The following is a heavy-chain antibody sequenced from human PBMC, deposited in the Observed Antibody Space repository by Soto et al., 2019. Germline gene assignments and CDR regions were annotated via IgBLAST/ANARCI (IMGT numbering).Heavy chain of an antibody. CDR3: ARGEVVSASYYGIDV. Sequence: QVQLQESGPGLVKPSQTLSLTCTVSGGSISSGGYYWSWIRQHPGKGLEWIGYIYYSGSTYYNPSLKSRATISVDTSKNPSTLKLGSATAADTAVYYCARGEVVSASYYGIDVWGQGTTVTVSS. CDR2: IYYSGST. V-gene: IGHV4-31*03. CDR1: GGSISSGGYY. J-gene: IGHJ6*02. D-gene: IGHD2-15*01.